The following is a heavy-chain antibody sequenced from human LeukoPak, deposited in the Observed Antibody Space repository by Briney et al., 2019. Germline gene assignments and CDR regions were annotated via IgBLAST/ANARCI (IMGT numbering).Heavy chain of an antibody. CDR2: IYSSGST. V-gene: IGHV4-59*08. CDR1: GGSITSYY. CDR3: AKTIRN. Sequence: PSETLSLTCTVSGGSITSYYWSWIRQPPGKGLEWIGYIYSSGSTTYNPSLKSRVTISVDTSKNQFSLELSSVTAADTAVYYCAKTIRNWGQGTLVTVSS. D-gene: IGHD3-9*01. J-gene: IGHJ4*02.